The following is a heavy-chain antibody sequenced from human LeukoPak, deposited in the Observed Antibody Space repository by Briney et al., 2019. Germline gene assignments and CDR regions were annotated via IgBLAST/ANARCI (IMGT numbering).Heavy chain of an antibody. CDR1: GFTFSSYA. D-gene: IGHD3-22*01. CDR3: AKCYYDSSGYYFGAFDI. J-gene: IGHJ3*02. Sequence: GGSLRLSCAASGFTFSSYAMSWVRQAPGKGLEWVSAISGSGGSTCYADSVKGRFTISRDNSKNTLYLQMSSLRAEDTAVYYCAKCYYDSSGYYFGAFDIWGQGTMVTVSS. CDR2: ISGSGGST. V-gene: IGHV3-23*01.